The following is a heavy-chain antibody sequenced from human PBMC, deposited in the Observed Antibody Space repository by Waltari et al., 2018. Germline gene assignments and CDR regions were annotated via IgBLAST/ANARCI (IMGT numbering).Heavy chain of an antibody. CDR2: IQEDGSEK. CDR1: GFTFGRYW. Sequence: EVQLVESGGGLVQPGGSLRLSCAASGFTFGRYWMGWVRQAPGKGLEWVANIQEDGSEKNYVDSVKGRFTISRDNAKNSLYLQMNSLRAEDTAVYFCARDNSSSWYFFDYWGQGTVVTVSS. D-gene: IGHD6-13*01. CDR3: ARDNSSSWYFFDY. J-gene: IGHJ4*02. V-gene: IGHV3-7*01.